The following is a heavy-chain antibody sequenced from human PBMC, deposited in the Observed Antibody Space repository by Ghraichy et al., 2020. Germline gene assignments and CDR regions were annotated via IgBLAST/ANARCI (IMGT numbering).Heavy chain of an antibody. CDR2: IYYSGST. CDR3: ARHSSGSYYMALHY. D-gene: IGHD3-10*01. CDR1: GGSISSYY. V-gene: IGHV4-59*01. J-gene: IGHJ4*02. Sequence: SGTLSLTCTVSGGSISSYYWSWIRQPPGKGLEWIGYIYYSGSTNYNPSLKSRVTISVDTSKNQFSLKLSSVTAADTAVYYCARHSSGSYYMALHYWGQGTLVTVSS.